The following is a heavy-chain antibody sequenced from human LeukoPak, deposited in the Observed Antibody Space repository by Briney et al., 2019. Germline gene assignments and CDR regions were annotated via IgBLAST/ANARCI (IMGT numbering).Heavy chain of an antibody. CDR2: IYHSGST. Sequence: SETLSLTCTVSGYSISSGYYWGWIRQPPGKGLEWIGSIYHSGSTYYNPSLKSRVTISVDTSKNQFSLKLSSVTAADTAVYYCASLYYDILTGSHKLDAFDIWGQGTMVTVSS. V-gene: IGHV4-38-2*02. CDR3: ASLYYDILTGSHKLDAFDI. CDR1: GYSISSGYY. D-gene: IGHD3-9*01. J-gene: IGHJ3*02.